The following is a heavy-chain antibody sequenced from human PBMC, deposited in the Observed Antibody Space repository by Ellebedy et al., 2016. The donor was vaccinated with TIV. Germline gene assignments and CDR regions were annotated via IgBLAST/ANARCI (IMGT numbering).Heavy chain of an antibody. CDR2: ISYDGSNK. V-gene: IGHV3-30*19. J-gene: IGHJ4*02. CDR3: ATAMDSSGYYYAH. CDR1: GFTLSTYG. D-gene: IGHD3-22*01. Sequence: GESLKISCAASGFTLSTYGMHWVRQAPGRGLEWVSVISYDGSNKYYADSVKGRFTISRDNSKSTLYLQMNSLRAEDTAVYYCATAMDSSGYYYAHWGQGTLVTVSS.